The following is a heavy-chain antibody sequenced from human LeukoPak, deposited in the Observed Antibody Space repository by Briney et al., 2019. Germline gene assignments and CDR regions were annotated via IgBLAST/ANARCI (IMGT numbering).Heavy chain of an antibody. CDR2: ISAYNGNT. Sequence: ASVKVSCKASGYTLTSYGIGWVRQAPGQGLEWMGWISAYNGNTNYAQKLQGRVTMTTDTSTSTAYMELRSLRSDDTAVYYCARDISLWMTTDSLYYFDYWGQGTLVTVSS. D-gene: IGHD4-17*01. V-gene: IGHV1-18*01. CDR1: GYTLTSYG. CDR3: ARDISLWMTTDSLYYFDY. J-gene: IGHJ4*02.